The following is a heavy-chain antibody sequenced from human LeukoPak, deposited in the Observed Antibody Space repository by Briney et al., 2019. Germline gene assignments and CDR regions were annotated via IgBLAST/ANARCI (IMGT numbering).Heavy chain of an antibody. CDR1: GFTFSSYA. V-gene: IGHV3-23*01. CDR2: ISGSGGST. Sequence: GGSLRLSCAASGFTFSSYAVSWVRQAPGKGLEWVSAISGSGGSTYYADSVKGRFTISRDNSKNTLYLQMNSLRAEDTAVYYCAKDRRIVGAREFDYWGQGTLVTVSS. D-gene: IGHD1-26*01. CDR3: AKDRRIVGAREFDY. J-gene: IGHJ4*02.